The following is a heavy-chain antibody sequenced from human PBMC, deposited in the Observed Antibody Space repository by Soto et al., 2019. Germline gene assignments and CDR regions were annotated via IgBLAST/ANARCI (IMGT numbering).Heavy chain of an antibody. CDR3: TTDSYSPILGIAVADDAFDI. J-gene: IGHJ3*02. Sequence: GGSLRLSCAASGFTFSNAWMSWVRQAPGKGLEWVGRIKSKTDGGTTDYAAPVKGRFTISRDDSKNTLYLQMNSLKTEDTAVYYCTTDSYSPILGIAVADDAFDIWGQGTMVTVSS. V-gene: IGHV3-15*01. D-gene: IGHD6-19*01. CDR2: IKSKTDGGTT. CDR1: GFTFSNAW.